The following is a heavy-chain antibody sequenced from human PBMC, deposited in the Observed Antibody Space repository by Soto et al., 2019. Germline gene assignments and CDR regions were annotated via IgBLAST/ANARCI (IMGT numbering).Heavy chain of an antibody. J-gene: IGHJ4*02. V-gene: IGHV3-53*01. CDR1: GCTVSTYD. D-gene: IGHD5-12*01. CDR3: VRVLYDSGVVDF. CDR2: IQSGGAT. Sequence: QLVESGGGLFQAGGSTRLSCLVSGCTVSTYDMAWVRQAPGKGLEWASVIQSGGATYYPDSAQGRFTISRDNSKNTVYLQMSSLRMEDTGVYSCVRVLYDSGVVDFWGQGSLITVS.